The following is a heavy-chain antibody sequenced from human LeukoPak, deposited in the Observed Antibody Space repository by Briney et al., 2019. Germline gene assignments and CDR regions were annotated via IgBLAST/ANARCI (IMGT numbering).Heavy chain of an antibody. CDR3: ASHPLDIVVVPAAMTARAFDT. CDR1: GGSISSGGYY. J-gene: IGHJ3*02. D-gene: IGHD2-2*03. Sequence: SETLSLTCTVSGGSISSGGYYWSWIRQHPGKGLEWIGYIYYSGSTYYNPSLKSRVTISVDTSKNQFSLKLSSVTAADTAVYYCASHPLDIVVVPAAMTARAFDTWGQGTMVTVSS. V-gene: IGHV4-31*03. CDR2: IYYSGST.